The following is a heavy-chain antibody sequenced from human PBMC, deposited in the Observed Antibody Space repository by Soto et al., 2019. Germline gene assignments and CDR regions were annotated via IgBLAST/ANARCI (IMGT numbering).Heavy chain of an antibody. D-gene: IGHD2-2*02. Sequence: SVKVSCKVSGSWFINYVISWVRQAPGHGLEWLGRIIPIFNSTKYAQSFQGRVTITADKSTSTASLELSSLRSDDTAVYYCAREGRGKKAGYNGLVSLGYWGQGTLVTVSS. CDR1: GSWFINYV. CDR3: AREGRGKKAGYNGLVSLGY. J-gene: IGHJ4*02. CDR2: IIPIFNST. V-gene: IGHV1-69*06.